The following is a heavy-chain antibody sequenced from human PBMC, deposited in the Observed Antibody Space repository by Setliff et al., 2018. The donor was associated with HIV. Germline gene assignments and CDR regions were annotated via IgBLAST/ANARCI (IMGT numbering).Heavy chain of an antibody. J-gene: IGHJ5*02. Sequence: PSETLSLTCTVSGGSISTYYWSWIRQAPGRGLEWIGYIYYTGRTNYIPSLKSRVTMSLDSSKKQFPLKLSSVTAADTAVYFCARDVGGFTVFAVPRGGFDPWGQGTLVTVSS. CDR3: ARDVGGFTVFAVPRGGFDP. CDR2: IYYTGRT. D-gene: IGHD3-3*01. V-gene: IGHV4-59*01. CDR1: GGSISTYY.